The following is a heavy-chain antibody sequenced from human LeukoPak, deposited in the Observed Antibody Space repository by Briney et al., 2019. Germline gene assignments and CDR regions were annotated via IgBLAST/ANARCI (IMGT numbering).Heavy chain of an antibody. CDR1: GFTFSDYY. V-gene: IGHV3-11*04. Sequence: GGSLRLSCVASGFTFSDYYMSWIRQAPGKGLEWVSYISSSGDTIYNADSVKGRFTISRDDARNSLYLQMNSLRAEDMAVYFCVRDLLGSGSTTAYLYHWGQGTLVTVSS. J-gene: IGHJ1*01. D-gene: IGHD3-10*01. CDR3: VRDLLGSGSTTAYLYH. CDR2: ISSSGDTI.